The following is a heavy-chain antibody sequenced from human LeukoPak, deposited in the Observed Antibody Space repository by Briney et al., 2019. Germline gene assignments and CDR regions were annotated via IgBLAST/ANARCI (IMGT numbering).Heavy chain of an antibody. D-gene: IGHD3-22*01. CDR3: ARKWVHYYDSSGYFDY. CDR1: GFTFSSYA. CDR2: ISGSGGST. V-gene: IGHV3-23*01. J-gene: IGHJ4*02. Sequence: PGGSLRLSCAASGFTFSSYAMSWVRQAPGKGLEWVSAISGSGGSTYYADSVKGRFTISRDNSKNTLYLQMNSLRAEDTAVYYCARKWVHYYDSSGYFDYWGQGTLVTVSS.